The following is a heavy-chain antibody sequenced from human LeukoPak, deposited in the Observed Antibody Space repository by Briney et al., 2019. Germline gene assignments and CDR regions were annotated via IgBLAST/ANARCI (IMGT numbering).Heavy chain of an antibody. CDR3: AREIVGAPNWFDP. V-gene: IGHV4-39*07. CDR1: GGSISSSSCY. D-gene: IGHD1-26*01. CDR2: IYYSGST. Sequence: PSQTLSLTCTVSGGSISSSSCYWGWIRQPPGKGLEWIGSIYYSGSTYYNPSLKSRVTISVDTSKNQFSLKLSSVTAADTAVYYCAREIVGAPNWFDPWGQGTLVTVSS. J-gene: IGHJ5*02.